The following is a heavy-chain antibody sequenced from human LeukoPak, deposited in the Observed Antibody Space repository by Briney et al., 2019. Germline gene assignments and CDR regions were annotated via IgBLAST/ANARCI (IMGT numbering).Heavy chain of an antibody. J-gene: IGHJ6*02. Sequence: GGSLRLSCAASGFTFSSYWMNWARKAPGKGLEWVASINHKGNVNYYVDSVKGRFTISRDNAKTSLYLQMSNLRAEDTAVYFCARGGGLDVWGQGATVTVSS. CDR1: GFTFSSYW. V-gene: IGHV3-7*03. CDR2: INHKGNVN. D-gene: IGHD3-16*01. CDR3: ARGGGLDV.